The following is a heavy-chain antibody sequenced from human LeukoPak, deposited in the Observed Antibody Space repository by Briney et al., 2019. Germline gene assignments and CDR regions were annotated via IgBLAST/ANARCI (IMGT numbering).Heavy chain of an antibody. D-gene: IGHD3-16*02. Sequence: QPGRSLRLSCATSGFTFDDYAMHWVRQAPGKGLEWVSGINWNSGSIGYADSVKGRFTISRDNDKKSLYLQMNSLRVEDTAFYYCVKGASPLAGLRLGEVSSLFDYWGQGTLVTVSS. CDR1: GFTFDDYA. CDR2: INWNSGSI. V-gene: IGHV3-9*01. CDR3: VKGASPLAGLRLGEVSSLFDY. J-gene: IGHJ4*02.